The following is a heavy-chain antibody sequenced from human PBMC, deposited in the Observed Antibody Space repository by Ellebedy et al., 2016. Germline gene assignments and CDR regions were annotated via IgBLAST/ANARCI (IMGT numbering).Heavy chain of an antibody. D-gene: IGHD3-22*01. CDR1: GFTFSSYA. Sequence: GGSLRLSXAASGFTFSSYAMSWVRQAPGKGLEWVSAISGSGGSTYYADSVKGRFTISRDNSKNTLYLQMNSLRAEDTAVYYCATKRPYPYYDSSGYYLNYWGQGTLVTVSS. V-gene: IGHV3-23*01. CDR2: ISGSGGST. J-gene: IGHJ4*02. CDR3: ATKRPYPYYDSSGYYLNY.